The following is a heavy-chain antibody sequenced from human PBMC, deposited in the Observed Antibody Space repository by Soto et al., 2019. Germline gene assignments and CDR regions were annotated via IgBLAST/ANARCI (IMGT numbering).Heavy chain of an antibody. D-gene: IGHD6-19*01. J-gene: IGHJ4*02. CDR3: ARGIAVARLYSFDY. Sequence: ASVKVSCKASGYTFTGYYMHWVRQAPGQGLEWMGWINPNSGGTNYARKFQGWVTMTRDTSISTAYMELSRLRSDDTAVYYCARGIAVARLYSFDYWGQGTLVTVSS. CDR2: INPNSGGT. CDR1: GYTFTGYY. V-gene: IGHV1-2*04.